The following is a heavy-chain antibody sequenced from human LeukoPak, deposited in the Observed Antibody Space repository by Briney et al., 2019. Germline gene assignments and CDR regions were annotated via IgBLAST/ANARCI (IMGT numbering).Heavy chain of an antibody. J-gene: IGHJ4*02. Sequence: VASVKVSCKASGYTFTSYYMHWVRQAPGQGLEWMGIINPSGGSTSYAQKFQGRVTMTRDTSTSTVYMELSSPRSEDTAVYYCARTDYGDYTSDYWGQGTLVTVSS. D-gene: IGHD4-17*01. CDR1: GYTFTSYY. CDR2: INPSGGST. CDR3: ARTDYGDYTSDY. V-gene: IGHV1-46*01.